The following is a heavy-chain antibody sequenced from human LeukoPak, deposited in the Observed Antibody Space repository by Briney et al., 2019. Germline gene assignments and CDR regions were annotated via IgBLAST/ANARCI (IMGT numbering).Heavy chain of an antibody. J-gene: IGHJ3*02. CDR2: IYYSGAT. CDR1: GGSLSSSSY. D-gene: IGHD4-17*01. Sequence: SETLSLTCTVSGGSLSSSSYWGWIRQPPGKGLGWIGTIYYSGATYYNASLKSRLTISVDTSKNQFSLELSSVTAADTVVYYCARHDYADYVAFDIWGQGTMVTVSS. CDR3: ARHDYADYVAFDI. V-gene: IGHV4-39*01.